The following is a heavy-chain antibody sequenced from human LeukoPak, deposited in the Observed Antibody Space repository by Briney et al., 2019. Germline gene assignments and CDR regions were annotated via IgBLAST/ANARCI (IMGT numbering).Heavy chain of an antibody. Sequence: PGGSLRLSCAASGFTFSSYGMHWVRQAPGKGLEWVAFIRYDGSNKYYADSVKGRFTISRDNAKNSLYLQMNSLRAEDTAVYYCARDQKGDMITFGGVIVITPDYWGQGTLVTVSS. CDR2: IRYDGSNK. V-gene: IGHV3-30*02. J-gene: IGHJ4*02. CDR1: GFTFSSYG. CDR3: ARDQKGDMITFGGVIVITPDY. D-gene: IGHD3-16*02.